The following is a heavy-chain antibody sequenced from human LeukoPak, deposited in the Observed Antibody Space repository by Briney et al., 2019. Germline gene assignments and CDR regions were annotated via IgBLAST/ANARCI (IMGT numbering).Heavy chain of an antibody. J-gene: IGHJ6*03. D-gene: IGHD1-1*01. CDR3: ARENRRYSPYYHYYYMDV. CDR1: GGSISSGGYY. CDR2: IYYSGST. Sequence: SETLSLTCTVSGGSISSGGYYWSWIRQHPGKGLEWIGYIYYSGSTYYNPSLKSRVTISVDTSKNQFSLKLSSVTAADTAVYYCARENRRYSPYYHYYYMDVWGKGTTVTVSS. V-gene: IGHV4-31*03.